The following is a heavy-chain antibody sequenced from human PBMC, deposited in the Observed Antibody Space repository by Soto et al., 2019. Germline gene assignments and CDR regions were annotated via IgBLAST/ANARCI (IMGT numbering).Heavy chain of an antibody. J-gene: IGHJ6*02. Sequence: SETLSLTCTVSGGSISSGDYYWSWIRQPPGKGLEWIGYIYYSGSTYYNPSLKSRVTISVDTSKNQFSLKLSSVTAADTAVYYCARDPISPTVTTSGYYGMDARGQGTTVT. CDR1: GGSISSGDYY. V-gene: IGHV4-30-4*01. D-gene: IGHD4-17*01. CDR3: ARDPISPTVTTSGYYGMDA. CDR2: IYYSGST.